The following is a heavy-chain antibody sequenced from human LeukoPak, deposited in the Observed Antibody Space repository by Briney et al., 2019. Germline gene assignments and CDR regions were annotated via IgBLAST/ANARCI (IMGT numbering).Heavy chain of an antibody. Sequence: GGSLRLSCAASGFTFSSYAMHWVRQAPGKGLEWVAVISYDGSNKYYADSVKGRFTISRDNSKNTLYLQMNSLRAEDTAVYYCARVHMTTPSGGQGTLVTVSS. J-gene: IGHJ4*02. V-gene: IGHV3-30*01. D-gene: IGHD4-17*01. CDR2: ISYDGSNK. CDR1: GFTFSSYA. CDR3: ARVHMTTPS.